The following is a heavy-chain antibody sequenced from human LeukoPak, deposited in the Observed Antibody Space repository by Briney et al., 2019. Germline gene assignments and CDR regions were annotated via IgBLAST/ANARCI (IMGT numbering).Heavy chain of an antibody. V-gene: IGHV4-34*01. CDR3: ARVHRYYDSSGTKIQDNNWFDP. CDR2: INHSGST. D-gene: IGHD3-22*01. CDR1: GGSISRYY. J-gene: IGHJ5*02. Sequence: PSETLSLTCTVSGGSISRYYWSWIRQPPGKGLEWIGEINHSGSTNYNPSLKSRVTISVDTSKNQFSLKLSSVTAADTAVYYCARVHRYYDSSGTKIQDNNWFDPWGQGTLVTVSS.